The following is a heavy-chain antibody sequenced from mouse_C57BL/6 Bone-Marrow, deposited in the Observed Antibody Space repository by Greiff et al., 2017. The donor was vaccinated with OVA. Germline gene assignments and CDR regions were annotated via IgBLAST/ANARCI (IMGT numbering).Heavy chain of an antibody. D-gene: IGHD1-1*01. CDR1: GYTFTSYW. Sequence: QVQLKQPGAELVMPGASVKLSCKASGYTFTSYWMHWVKQRPGQGLEWIGEIDPSDSYTNYNQKFKGKSTLTVDKSSSTAYMQLSSLTSEDSAVYYCARRGVYYYGSSLAWFAYWGQGTLVTVSA. J-gene: IGHJ3*01. V-gene: IGHV1-69*01. CDR2: IDPSDSYT. CDR3: ARRGVYYYGSSLAWFAY.